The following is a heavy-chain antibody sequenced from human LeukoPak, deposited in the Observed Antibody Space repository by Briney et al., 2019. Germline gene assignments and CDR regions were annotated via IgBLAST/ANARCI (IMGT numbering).Heavy chain of an antibody. D-gene: IGHD3-22*01. Sequence: GGSLRLSCAASRFSFSTYPMGWVRQAPGKGLEWVSGISASGDVTFHADPVKGRFTISRDNSKNTLYLQMTSLRAEDTAVYYCARSRGGAYYDSSGYIDYWGQGTLVTVSS. CDR1: RFSFSTYP. CDR3: ARSRGGAYYDSSGYIDY. CDR2: ISASGDVT. V-gene: IGHV3-23*01. J-gene: IGHJ4*02.